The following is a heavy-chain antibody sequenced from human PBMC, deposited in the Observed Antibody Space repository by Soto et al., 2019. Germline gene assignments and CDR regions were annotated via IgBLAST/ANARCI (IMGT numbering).Heavy chain of an antibody. CDR1: GYPFTSYD. Sequence: EASVKVSCKASGYPFTSYDINWVRQATGQGLEWTGWMNPNSGNTGYAQKFQGRVTMTRNTSISTAYMELSGLRSEDTAVYYCARVWGSIHPWGQGTLVTVSS. CDR2: MNPNSGNT. D-gene: IGHD3-10*01. J-gene: IGHJ5*02. V-gene: IGHV1-8*01. CDR3: ARVWGSIHP.